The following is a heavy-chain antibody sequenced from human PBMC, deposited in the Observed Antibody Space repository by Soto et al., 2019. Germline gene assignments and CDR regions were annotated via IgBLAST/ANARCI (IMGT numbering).Heavy chain of an antibody. CDR2: ISGSGGST. CDR3: AKEIGYGDATGDYFQH. D-gene: IGHD4-17*01. CDR1: GFTFSSYA. Sequence: EVQLLESGGGLVQPGGFLRLSCAASGFTFSSYAMSWVRQAPGKGLEWVSAISGSGGSTYYADSVKGRFTISRDNSKNTLYLQMNSLRAEDTAVYYCAKEIGYGDATGDYFQHWGQGTLVTVSS. V-gene: IGHV3-23*01. J-gene: IGHJ1*01.